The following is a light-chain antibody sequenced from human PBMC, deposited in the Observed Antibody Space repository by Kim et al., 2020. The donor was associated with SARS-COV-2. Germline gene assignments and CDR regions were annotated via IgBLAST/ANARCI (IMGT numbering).Light chain of an antibody. CDR1: ESISKW. Sequence: DIQMTQSPSTPSASVGDTVSITCRASESISKWLAWYQQKPGRAPNLLIYDSSNLESGVPSRFSGSGSGTEFTLTISSLQPDDFATYYCLQYNAYSLRTFGQGTKVDIK. V-gene: IGKV1-5*01. J-gene: IGKJ1*01. CDR3: LQYNAYSLRT. CDR2: DSS.